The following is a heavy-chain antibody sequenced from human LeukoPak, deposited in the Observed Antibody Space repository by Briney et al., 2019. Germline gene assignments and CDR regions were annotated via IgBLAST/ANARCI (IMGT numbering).Heavy chain of an antibody. J-gene: IGHJ6*02. CDR1: GFTVGSNY. Sequence: GGSLRLSCAASGFTVGSNYMSWVRQAPGKGLEWVSVIYSGGSTYYADSVKGRFTISRDNSKNTLYLQMNSLRAEDTAVYYCARVIVGTAMDSYGMDVWGQGTTVTVSS. CDR2: IYSGGST. D-gene: IGHD5-18*01. V-gene: IGHV3-53*01. CDR3: ARVIVGTAMDSYGMDV.